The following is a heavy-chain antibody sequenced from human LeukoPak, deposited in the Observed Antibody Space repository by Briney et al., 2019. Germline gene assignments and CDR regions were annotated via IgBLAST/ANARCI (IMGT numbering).Heavy chain of an antibody. Sequence: GGSLRLSCAASGFAFSASGMHWVRQAPGKGLDWVAFIRYDGSNKYYADSVKGRFTISRDNSKNTLYLQMNSLRAEDTAVYYCARGGGTFSSWGQGTLVTVSS. D-gene: IGHD1-26*01. V-gene: IGHV3-30*02. CDR1: GFAFSASG. CDR2: IRYDGSNK. CDR3: ARGGGTFSS. J-gene: IGHJ1*01.